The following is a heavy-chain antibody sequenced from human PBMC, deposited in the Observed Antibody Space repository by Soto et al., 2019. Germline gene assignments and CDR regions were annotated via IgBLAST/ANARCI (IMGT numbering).Heavy chain of an antibody. D-gene: IGHD4-17*01. J-gene: IGHJ5*02. CDR1: GGTFSSYA. CDR2: IIPIFGTA. V-gene: IGHV1-69*13. Sequence: GASVKVSCKASGGTFSSYAISWVRQAPGQGLEWMGGIIPIFGTANYAQKFQGRVTITADESTSTAYMELSSLRSEDTAVYYCARGPPSTVTWPPTLNWFDPWGQGTLVTVSS. CDR3: ARGPPSTVTWPPTLNWFDP.